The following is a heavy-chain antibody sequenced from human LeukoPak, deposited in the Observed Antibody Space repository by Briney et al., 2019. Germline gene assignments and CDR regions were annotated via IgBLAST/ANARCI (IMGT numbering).Heavy chain of an antibody. V-gene: IGHV4-59*08. CDR2: IYYSGST. D-gene: IGHD3-22*01. CDR3: ARHYFDSNGNFDY. J-gene: IGHJ4*02. Sequence: SETLSLTCAVSGGSISNFYWSWIRQPPGKGLEWIGYIYYSGSTNYNPSLKSRVTISVGMSKNQFSLKLSSVTAADTAVYYCARHYFDSNGNFDYWGQGTLATVSS. CDR1: GGSISNFY.